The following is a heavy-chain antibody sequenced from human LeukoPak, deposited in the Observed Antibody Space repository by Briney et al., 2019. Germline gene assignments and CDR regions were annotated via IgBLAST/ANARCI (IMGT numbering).Heavy chain of an antibody. D-gene: IGHD6-19*01. CDR1: GFTFSSSS. V-gene: IGHV3-23*01. CDR2: ISGSGGST. Sequence: GGSLRLSCAASGFTFSSSSMSWVRQAPGKGLEWVSVISGSGGSTDYADSVKGRFTISRDNSTNTLYLQMNSLRAEDTAVYYCAKGSGWYVWGQGTLVTVSS. CDR3: AKGSGWYV. J-gene: IGHJ4*02.